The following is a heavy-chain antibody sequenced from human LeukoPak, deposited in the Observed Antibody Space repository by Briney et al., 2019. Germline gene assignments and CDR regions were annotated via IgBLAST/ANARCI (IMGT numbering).Heavy chain of an antibody. Sequence: ASVKAACKAYGYTFTGYYMHFVRHPPGQGLEWMGWINPNSGGTNYAQKFQGRVTMTRDTSISTAYMELSRLRFDDTAVYYCARERSSSLDYWGQGTLVTVSS. CDR2: INPNSGGT. D-gene: IGHD6-13*01. J-gene: IGHJ4*02. CDR1: GYTFTGYY. CDR3: ARERSSSLDY. V-gene: IGHV1-2*02.